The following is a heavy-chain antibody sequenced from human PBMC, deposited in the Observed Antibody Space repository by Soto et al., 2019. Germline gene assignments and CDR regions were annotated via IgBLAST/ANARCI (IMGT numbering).Heavy chain of an antibody. CDR3: AKVQNYYDFWGGYPDYYYGMDV. CDR1: GFTFSSYA. D-gene: IGHD3-3*01. Sequence: GGSLRLACAASGFTFSSYAMSWVRQAPGKGLEWVSAISGSGGSTYYADSVKGRFTISRDNSKNTLYLQMNSLRAEDTAVYYCAKVQNYYDFWGGYPDYYYGMDVWGQGTTVTVSS. CDR2: ISGSGGST. V-gene: IGHV3-23*01. J-gene: IGHJ6*02.